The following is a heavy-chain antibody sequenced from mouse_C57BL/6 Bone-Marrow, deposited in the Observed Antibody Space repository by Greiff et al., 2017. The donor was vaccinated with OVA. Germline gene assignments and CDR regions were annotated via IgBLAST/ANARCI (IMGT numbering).Heavy chain of an antibody. V-gene: IGHV1-55*01. Sequence: QVQLQQPGAELVKPGASVKMSCKASGYTFTSYWITWVKQRPGQGLEWIGDIYPGSGRTNYNEKFKSKATLTVDTSSSTAYMQLSSLTSEDSAVYYCARSGITTVEGDFAMVYWGQGTSVTVSS. D-gene: IGHD1-1*01. J-gene: IGHJ4*01. CDR1: GYTFTSYW. CDR3: ARSGITTVEGDFAMVY. CDR2: IYPGSGRT.